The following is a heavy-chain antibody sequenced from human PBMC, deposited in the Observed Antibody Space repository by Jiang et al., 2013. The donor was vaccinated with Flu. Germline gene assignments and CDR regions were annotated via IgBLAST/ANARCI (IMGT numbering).Heavy chain of an antibody. CDR2: IYYSGST. Sequence: GSGLVKPSQTLSLTCTVSGGSISSGGYYWSWIRQHPGKGLEWIGYIYYSGSTYYNPSLKSRVTISVDTSKNQFSLKLSSVTAADTAVYYCARWVKPAIAFDIWGPRDNGHRLF. V-gene: IGHV4-31*03. D-gene: IGHD1-14*01. CDR3: ARWVKPAIAFDI. CDR1: GGSISSGGYY. J-gene: IGHJ3*02.